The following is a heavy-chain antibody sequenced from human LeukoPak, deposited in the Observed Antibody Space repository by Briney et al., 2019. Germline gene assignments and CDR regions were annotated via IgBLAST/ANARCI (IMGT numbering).Heavy chain of an antibody. CDR2: IYSGGST. V-gene: IGHV3-66*04. D-gene: IGHD2/OR15-2a*01. Sequence: GGSLRLSCAASGFTVSSNYMSWVRQAPGKGLEWVSVIYSGGSTYFADSVKGRFTISRDNSKNTLYLQMNSLRAEDTAVYYCARQNIHDWFDPWGQGTLVTVSS. CDR3: ARQNIHDWFDP. CDR1: GFTVSSNY. J-gene: IGHJ5*02.